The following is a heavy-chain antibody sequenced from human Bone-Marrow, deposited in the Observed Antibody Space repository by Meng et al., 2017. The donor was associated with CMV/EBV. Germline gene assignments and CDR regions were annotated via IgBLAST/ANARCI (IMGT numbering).Heavy chain of an antibody. CDR3: ARVSRYSSNWSPRLDGMDV. Sequence: GSLRLSCTVSGGSISSSSYYWGWIRQPPGKGLEWIGSIYYSGSTYYNPSLKSRVTISVDTSKNQFPLKLSSVTAAATAVYYCARVSRYSSNWSPRLDGMDVWGQGTKVTVSS. CDR2: IYYSGST. D-gene: IGHD6-13*01. CDR1: GGSISSSSYY. J-gene: IGHJ6*02. V-gene: IGHV4-39*01.